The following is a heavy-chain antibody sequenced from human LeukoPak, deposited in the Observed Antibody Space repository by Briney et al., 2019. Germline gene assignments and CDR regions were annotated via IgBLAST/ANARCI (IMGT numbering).Heavy chain of an antibody. D-gene: IGHD2-21*02. V-gene: IGHV4-59*08. J-gene: IGHJ4*02. CDR1: GGAVTSFY. CDR3: ARHRFASAVILDY. CDR2: FYYSGST. Sequence: SETLSLTCSVSGGAVTSFYWSWIRQSPGKGLEWIGYFYYSGSTKYNPSLNSRVTMSGDTSKNQLSLKLRSVTAADTAMYYCARHRFASAVILDYWGQGDPVTVSS.